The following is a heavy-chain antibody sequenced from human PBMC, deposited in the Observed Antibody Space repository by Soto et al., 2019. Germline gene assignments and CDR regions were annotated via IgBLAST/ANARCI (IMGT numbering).Heavy chain of an antibody. D-gene: IGHD3-3*01. CDR3: ARDYYYDFWSGYPTGAFDI. V-gene: IGHV1-18*01. Sequence: XSVKVSCKASGYTFTSYGISWVRQAPGQGLEWMGWISAYNGNTNYAQKLQGRVTMTTDTSTSTAYMELRSLRSDDTAVYYCARDYYYDFWSGYPTGAFDIWGQGTMVTVSS. J-gene: IGHJ3*02. CDR1: GYTFTSYG. CDR2: ISAYNGNT.